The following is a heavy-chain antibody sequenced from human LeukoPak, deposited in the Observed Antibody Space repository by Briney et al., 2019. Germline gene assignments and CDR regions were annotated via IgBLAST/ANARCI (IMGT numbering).Heavy chain of an antibody. CDR1: GGSISSYY. CDR3: ASGWLFFDY. Sequence: SETLSLTCTVSGGSISSYYWSWTRQPPGKGLEWIGYIYYSGSTNYNPSLKSRVTISVDTSKNQFSLKLSSVIAADTAVYYCASGWLFFDYWGQGTLVTVSS. CDR2: IYYSGST. V-gene: IGHV4-59*01. D-gene: IGHD5-12*01. J-gene: IGHJ4*02.